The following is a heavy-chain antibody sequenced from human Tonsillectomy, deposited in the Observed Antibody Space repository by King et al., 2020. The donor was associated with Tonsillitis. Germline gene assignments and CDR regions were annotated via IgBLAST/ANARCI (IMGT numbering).Heavy chain of an antibody. J-gene: IGHJ4*02. CDR2: ISGTGGST. CDR3: AKVSYLPYSNNWSPLGDH. Sequence: VQLVESGGGLVQPGGSLRLSCVASGFTFSNYAMSWVRQAPGKGLEWVSAISGTGGSTYYADSVKGRFTISRDNSKNTLYLQMNNLRAEDTAVYYCAKVSYLPYSNNWSPLGDHWGQGTLVTVSS. V-gene: IGHV3-23*04. CDR1: GFTFSNYA. D-gene: IGHD6-13*01.